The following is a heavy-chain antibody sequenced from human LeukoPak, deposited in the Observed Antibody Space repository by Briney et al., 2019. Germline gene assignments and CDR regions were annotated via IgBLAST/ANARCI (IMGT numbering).Heavy chain of an antibody. CDR1: GFTFSSYG. CDR2: IWYDGSNK. Sequence: TGGSLRLSCAASGFTFSSYGMHWVRQAPGKGLEWVAVIWYDGSNKYYADSVKGRFTISRDNSKNTLYLQMNSLRAEDTAVYYCARDDYGSSGYMGFDYWGQGTLVTVSS. V-gene: IGHV3-33*01. CDR3: ARDDYGSSGYMGFDY. J-gene: IGHJ4*02. D-gene: IGHD3-22*01.